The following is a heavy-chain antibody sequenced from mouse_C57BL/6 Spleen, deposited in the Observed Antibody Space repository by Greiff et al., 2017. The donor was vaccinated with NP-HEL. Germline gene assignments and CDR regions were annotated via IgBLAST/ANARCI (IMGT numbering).Heavy chain of an antibody. CDR2: ISSGGSYT. V-gene: IGHV5-6*01. CDR1: GFTFSSYG. CDR3: ATIMITTRGRAWFAY. D-gene: IGHD2-4*01. J-gene: IGHJ3*01. Sequence: EVKVVESGGDLVKPGGSLKLSCAASGFTFSSYGMSWVRQTPDKRLEWVATISSGGSYTYYPDSVKGRFTISRDNAKNTLYLQMSSLKSEDTAMYYCATIMITTRGRAWFAYWGQGTLVTVSA.